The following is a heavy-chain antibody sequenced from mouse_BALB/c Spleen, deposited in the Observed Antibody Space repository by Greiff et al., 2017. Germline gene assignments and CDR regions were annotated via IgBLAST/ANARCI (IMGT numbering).Heavy chain of an antibody. CDR2: INPSTGGT. Sequence: QVQLQQSGAELVKPGASVKLSCKASGYTFTSYYMYWVKQRPGQGLEWIGEINPSTGGTNFNEKFKSKATLTVDKSSSTAYMQLSSLTSEDSAVYYCTRWDYGSKDAMDYWGQGTSVTVSA. J-gene: IGHJ4*01. D-gene: IGHD1-1*01. V-gene: IGHV1S81*02. CDR1: GYTFTSYY. CDR3: TRWDYGSKDAMDY.